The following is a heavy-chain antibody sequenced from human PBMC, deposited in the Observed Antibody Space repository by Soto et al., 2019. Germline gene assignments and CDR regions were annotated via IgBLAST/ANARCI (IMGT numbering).Heavy chain of an antibody. CDR1: GFTFSSYA. D-gene: IGHD3-3*01. J-gene: IGHJ6*02. CDR3: ARGYDFWSGYYYPYGMDV. CDR2: ISYDGSNK. V-gene: IGHV3-30-3*01. Sequence: PGGSLRLSCAASGFTFSSYAMHWVRQAPGKGLEWVAVISYDGSNKNYADSVKGRFTISRDNSKNTLYLQMNSLRAEDTAVYYCARGYDFWSGYYYPYGMDVSGQGTTVTVSS.